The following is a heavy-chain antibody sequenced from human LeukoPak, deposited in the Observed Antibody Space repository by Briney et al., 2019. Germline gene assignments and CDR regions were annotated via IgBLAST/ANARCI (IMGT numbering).Heavy chain of an antibody. CDR1: GFTFSSYS. D-gene: IGHD3-10*01. V-gene: IGHV3-48*04. CDR3: ARDHAGGSGSVNAFDI. Sequence: GGSLRLSCAASGFTFSSYSMLWVRQAPGKGLEWVSCIGSSSSTIYYADSVRGRFTISRDNAKNSLYLQMNSLRAEDTAVYYCARDHAGGSGSVNAFDIWGQGTMVTVSS. J-gene: IGHJ3*02. CDR2: IGSSSSTI.